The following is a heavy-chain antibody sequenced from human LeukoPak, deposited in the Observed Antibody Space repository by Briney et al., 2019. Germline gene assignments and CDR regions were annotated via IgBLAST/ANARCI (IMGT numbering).Heavy chain of an antibody. J-gene: IGHJ5*02. V-gene: IGHV4-59*01. CDR3: ARRMAAAGTGNWLDP. D-gene: IGHD6-13*01. CDR1: GDSISRYY. CDR2: IYYRGSI. Sequence: SETLSLTSTVAGDSISRYYWSCIWQPPQEGLEWTGCIYYRGSINYNPSLQSRDTISVDTSKNQFSRKLSSVTAADTAVYYCARRMAAAGTGNWLDPGGQGTLVTVSS.